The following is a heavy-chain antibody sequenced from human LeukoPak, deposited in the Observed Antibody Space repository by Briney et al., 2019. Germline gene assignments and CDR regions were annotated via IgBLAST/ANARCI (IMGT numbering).Heavy chain of an antibody. Sequence: SETLSLTCSVSGGSFTSYYWNWVRQTPGKGLEWIGYISSSETTDYSPSFTSRVTMSLDTSKNQFSLKLSSVTAADTGVYYCARGYCSDERCPVFPSWGQGTLVTVSS. D-gene: IGHD2-15*01. V-gene: IGHV4-59*01. CDR3: ARGYCSDERCPVFPS. J-gene: IGHJ5*02. CDR2: ISSSETT. CDR1: GGSFTSYY.